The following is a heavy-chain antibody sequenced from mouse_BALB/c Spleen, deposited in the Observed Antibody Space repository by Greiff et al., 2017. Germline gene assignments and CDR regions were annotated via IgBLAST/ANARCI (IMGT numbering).Heavy chain of an antibody. D-gene: IGHD1-3*01. J-gene: IGHJ3*01. CDR3: ARGDIALRGFAY. Sequence: EVQRVESGGGLVQPGGSRKLSCAASGFTFSSFGMHWVRQAPEKGLEWVAYISSGSSTIYYADTVKGRFTISRDNPKNTLFLQMTSLRSEDTAMYYCARGDIALRGFAYWGQGTLVTVSA. CDR2: ISSGSSTI. V-gene: IGHV5-17*02. CDR1: GFTFSSFG.